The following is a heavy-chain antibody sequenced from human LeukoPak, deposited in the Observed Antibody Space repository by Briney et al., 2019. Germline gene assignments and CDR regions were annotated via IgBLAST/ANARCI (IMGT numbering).Heavy chain of an antibody. V-gene: IGHV7-4-1*02. Sequence: ASVKVSCKASGYTFTSYGISWVRQAPGQGLEWMGWIDTNTGNPTYVQGFTGRFVFSLDTSVTTAYLQISSLKADDTAVYYCARGVGYGGHYYFDYWGQGTLVTVSS. CDR2: IDTNTGNP. J-gene: IGHJ4*02. D-gene: IGHD4-23*01. CDR3: ARGVGYGGHYYFDY. CDR1: GYTFTSYG.